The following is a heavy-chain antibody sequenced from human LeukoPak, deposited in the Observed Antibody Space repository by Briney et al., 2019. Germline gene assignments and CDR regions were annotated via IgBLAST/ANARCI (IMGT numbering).Heavy chain of an antibody. CDR2: MNPNSGNT. J-gene: IGHJ3*02. Sequence: GASVKVSCKASGYTFTSYDINWVRQATGQGLEWMGWMNPNSGNTGYAQKFQGRVTMTEDTSTDTAYMELSSLRSEDTAVYYCATSEITMVRGVIITQAFDIWGQGTMVTVSS. CDR1: GYTFTSYD. CDR3: ATSEITMVRGVIITQAFDI. V-gene: IGHV1-8*01. D-gene: IGHD3-10*01.